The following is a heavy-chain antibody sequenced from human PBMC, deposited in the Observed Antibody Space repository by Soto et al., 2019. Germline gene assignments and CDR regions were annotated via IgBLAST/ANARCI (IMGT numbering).Heavy chain of an antibody. CDR1: GFTFGDYA. Sequence: GSLRLSCTASGFTFGDYAMSWVRQAPGKGLEWVGFIRSKAYGGTTEYAASVKGRFTISRDDSKSIAYLQMNSLKTEDTAVYYCTRELAVAPDVGYFDYWGQGTLVTVSS. J-gene: IGHJ4*02. D-gene: IGHD6-19*01. V-gene: IGHV3-49*04. CDR3: TRELAVAPDVGYFDY. CDR2: IRSKAYGGTT.